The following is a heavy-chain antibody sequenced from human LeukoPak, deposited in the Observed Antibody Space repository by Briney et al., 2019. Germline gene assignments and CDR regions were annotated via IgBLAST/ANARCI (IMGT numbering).Heavy chain of an antibody. CDR1: GLTFSSFA. V-gene: IGHV3-30*04. D-gene: IGHD5-12*01. CDR2: ISYDGRTK. Sequence: GRSLRLSCEASGLTFSSFAMHWVRQSPGKGLEWVAVISYDGRTKYYADSVKGRFIISRDNSNKSLSLEMNSLRPDDTAVFYCAKDESSGYDWPNYFYGLDVWGQGTTVVVSS. CDR3: AKDESSGYDWPNYFYGLDV. J-gene: IGHJ6*02.